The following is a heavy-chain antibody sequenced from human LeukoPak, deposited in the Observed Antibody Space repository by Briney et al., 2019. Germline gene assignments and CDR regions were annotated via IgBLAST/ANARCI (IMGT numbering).Heavy chain of an antibody. CDR2: ISSSSSYI. V-gene: IGHV3-21*01. CDR3: ARIMGRITMVRAPRGYNWFDP. J-gene: IGHJ5*02. D-gene: IGHD3-10*01. Sequence: GGSLRLSCAASGFTFSSYSMNWVRQAPGKGLEWVSSISSSSSYIYYADSVKGRFTISRDNAKNSLYLQMNSLRAEDTAVYYCARIMGRITMVRAPRGYNWFDPWGQGTLVTVSS. CDR1: GFTFSSYS.